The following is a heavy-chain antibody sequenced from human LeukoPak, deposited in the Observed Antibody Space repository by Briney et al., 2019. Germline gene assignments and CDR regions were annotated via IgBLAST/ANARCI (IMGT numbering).Heavy chain of an antibody. Sequence: PGGSLGLSCAASAFTFSNYAMSWVRQAPGKGLEWVSSISGSGDSTYYADSVKGRFTISRDNSKNTLYLQMNSLRAEDTAVYYCAKDGSRAWDIGFQHWGQGTLVTVSS. J-gene: IGHJ1*01. CDR1: AFTFSNYA. D-gene: IGHD2-15*01. V-gene: IGHV3-23*01. CDR2: ISGSGDST. CDR3: AKDGSRAWDIGFQH.